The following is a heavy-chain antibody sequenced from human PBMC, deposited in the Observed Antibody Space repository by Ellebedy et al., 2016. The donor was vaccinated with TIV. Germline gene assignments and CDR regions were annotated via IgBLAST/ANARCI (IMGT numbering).Heavy chain of an antibody. CDR3: ARRNPSGYDPCFDY. Sequence: GESLKISCVASGFIFNSYWMHWVRQAPGKGLVWVSGITDDGSTTTYVDSVQGRFTISRDTARTTLYLQINSLRAEDTAVYYCARRNPSGYDPCFDYWGQGTLVTVSS. CDR1: GFIFNSYW. J-gene: IGHJ4*02. CDR2: ITDDGSTT. V-gene: IGHV3-74*01. D-gene: IGHD5-12*01.